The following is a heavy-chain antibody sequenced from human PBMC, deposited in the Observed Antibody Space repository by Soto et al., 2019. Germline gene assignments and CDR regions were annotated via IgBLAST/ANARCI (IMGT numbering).Heavy chain of an antibody. J-gene: IGHJ4*02. CDR2: INAGNGNT. CDR3: ARGTPTTVVNPTAY. D-gene: IGHD4-17*01. CDR1: GYTFTTYA. V-gene: IGHV1-3*01. Sequence: QVQLVQSGAEVKKPGASVKVSCKASGYTFTTYAMHWVRQAPGQRLEWMGWINAGNGNTIYSQKSQGRVTFTRDTSASTAYMELSSLRSEDTAVYYCARGTPTTVVNPTAYWGQGTLVTVSS.